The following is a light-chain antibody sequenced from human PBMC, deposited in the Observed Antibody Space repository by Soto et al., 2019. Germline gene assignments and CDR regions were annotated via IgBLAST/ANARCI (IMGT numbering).Light chain of an antibody. Sequence: QSALTQPPSASGSPGQSVTISCTGTISGVGGYDYVTWYQQYPGRAPKLMIYEVTKRPSGVPDRFSGYKSGNTASLTVSGLQAKDEADYYCNSYAASNNFYFVFGGGTKVTVL. CDR1: ISGVGGYDY. CDR3: NSYAASNNFYFV. CDR2: EVT. V-gene: IGLV2-8*01. J-gene: IGLJ3*02.